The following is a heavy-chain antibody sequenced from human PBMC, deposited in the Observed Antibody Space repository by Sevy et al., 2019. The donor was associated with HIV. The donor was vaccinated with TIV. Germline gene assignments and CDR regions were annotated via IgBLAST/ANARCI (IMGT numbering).Heavy chain of an antibody. D-gene: IGHD6-13*01. V-gene: IGHV3-33*01. CDR3: ARDRAAAGPFDY. J-gene: IGHJ4*02. CDR2: IWYDGSNK. CDR1: GFTFSSYG. Sequence: GGSLRLSCAASGFTFSSYGMHWVRQAPGKGLEWVAVIWYDGSNKYYADSVKGRFTISRDNSKNTLYLQMNSLRAEDTAVYNCARDRAAAGPFDYWGQGTLVTVSS.